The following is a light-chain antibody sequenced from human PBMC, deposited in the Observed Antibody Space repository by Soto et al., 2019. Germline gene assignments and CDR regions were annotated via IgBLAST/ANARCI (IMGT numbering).Light chain of an antibody. J-gene: IGLJ1*01. CDR1: SSDVGGYNY. V-gene: IGLV2-14*01. CDR2: EVS. CDR3: SSFTSAYTFV. Sequence: QSLLTHPASLSGSPGQSIAISCTGTSSDVGGYNYVSWYQQHPGKAPKLLLSEVSNRPSGVSDRFSGSKSGNAASLTISGLQTQDEADYYCSSFTSAYTFVFGTGTKVTV.